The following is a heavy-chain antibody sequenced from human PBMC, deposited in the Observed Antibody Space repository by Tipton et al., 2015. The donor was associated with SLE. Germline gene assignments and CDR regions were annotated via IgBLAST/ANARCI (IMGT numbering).Heavy chain of an antibody. V-gene: IGHV4-39*01. CDR1: GGSISSGTYY. CDR2: ISHSEGS. J-gene: IGHJ1*01. Sequence: TLSLTCTVSGGSISSGTYYWGWIRQPPGKGLEWIGTISHSEGSYYNPSLKSRVTMSIDTSKNLFSLKLNSVTAADTAVYYCARHPRHITASGTYPKAGSQHWGQGTLVIVSS. D-gene: IGHD3-10*01. CDR3: ARHPRHITASGTYPKAGSQH.